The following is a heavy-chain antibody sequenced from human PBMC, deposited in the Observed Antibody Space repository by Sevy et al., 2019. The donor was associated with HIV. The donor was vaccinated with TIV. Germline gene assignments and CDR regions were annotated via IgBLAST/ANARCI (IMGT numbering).Heavy chain of an antibody. CDR2: ISDDGRNK. D-gene: IGHD7-27*01. V-gene: IGHV3-30*18. CDR1: GISFSGYG. J-gene: IGHJ6*02. Sequence: GGSLRLSCAASGISFSGYGMYWVRQAPGKGLEWVAVISDDGRNKDYADSVKGRFTISRDNSKYTLYMQMNSLRVEDTAGYYGAKDWHWGSYYYGLDEWGQGTTVTVSS. CDR3: AKDWHWGSYYYGLDE.